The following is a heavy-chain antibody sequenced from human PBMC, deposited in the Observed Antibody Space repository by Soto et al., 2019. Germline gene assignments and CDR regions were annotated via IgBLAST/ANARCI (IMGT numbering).Heavy chain of an antibody. V-gene: IGHV3-74*01. J-gene: IGHJ5*02. D-gene: IGHD3-16*01. CDR1: GFPFSSLW. Sequence: PVRSMRLSCAASGFPFSSLWIHWVSHAPGKGLVWVSRINSDGSSTSYADSVKGRFTISRDNAKNTLYLQMNSLRAEDTAVYYCARDDRVTAYYDYIWGSYSYLNWFDPWGQGTLVTVSS. CDR3: ARDDRVTAYYDYIWGSYSYLNWFDP. CDR2: INSDGSST.